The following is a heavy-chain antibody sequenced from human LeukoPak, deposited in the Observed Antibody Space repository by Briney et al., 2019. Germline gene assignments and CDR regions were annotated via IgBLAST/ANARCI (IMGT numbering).Heavy chain of an antibody. J-gene: IGHJ4*02. Sequence: PGGSLRLSCAASGFTFSSYAMSWVRQAPGKGLEWVSAISGSGGSTYYADSVKGRFTISRDNSKNTLYLQMNSLRAEDTAVYYCAKDSDYDILAGYYSGWGFDYWGQGTLVTVSS. CDR1: GFTFSSYA. CDR3: AKDSDYDILAGYYSGWGFDY. V-gene: IGHV3-23*01. D-gene: IGHD3-9*01. CDR2: ISGSGGST.